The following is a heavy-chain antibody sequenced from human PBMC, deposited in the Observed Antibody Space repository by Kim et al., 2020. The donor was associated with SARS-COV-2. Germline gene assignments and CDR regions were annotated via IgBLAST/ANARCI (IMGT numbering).Heavy chain of an antibody. D-gene: IGHD3-3*01. J-gene: IGHJ5*02. CDR3: ARDADFWSGYSPQGRFDP. Sequence: SETLSLTCAVYGGSFSGYYWSWIRQPPGKGLEWIGEINHSGSTNYNPSLKSRVTISVDTSKNQFSLKLSSVTAADTAVYYCARDADFWSGYSPQGRFDPWGQGTLVTVSS. CDR2: INHSGST. V-gene: IGHV4-34*01. CDR1: GGSFSGYY.